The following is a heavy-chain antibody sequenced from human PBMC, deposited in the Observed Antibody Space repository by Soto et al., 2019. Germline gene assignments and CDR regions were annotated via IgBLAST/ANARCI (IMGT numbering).Heavy chain of an antibody. D-gene: IGHD3-3*01. CDR3: ARLQDTIFGVVIKNWFDP. J-gene: IGHJ5*02. CDR1: GGSISSSSYY. Sequence: SETLSLTCTVSGGSISSSSYYWGWIRQPPGKGLEWIGSIYYSGSTYYNPSLKSRVTISVDTSKNQFSLKLSSVTAADTAVYYCARLQDTIFGVVIKNWFDPWGQGTLVTVSS. V-gene: IGHV4-39*01. CDR2: IYYSGST.